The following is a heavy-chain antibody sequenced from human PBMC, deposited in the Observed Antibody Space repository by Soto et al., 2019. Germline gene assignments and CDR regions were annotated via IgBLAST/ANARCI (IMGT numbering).Heavy chain of an antibody. CDR3: AREGQTEYYFDY. CDR2: ISAYSGNT. CDR1: DYTFTSYD. J-gene: IGHJ4*02. Sequence: QVQLVQSGAEVKKPGASVKVSCKASDYTFTSYDISWVRQAPGQGLEWMGWISAYSGNTNYAQKFQGRVTMTTDTSTSPAYMELRSPRSDATAVYYCAREGQTEYYFDYWGRGSLVTVSS. V-gene: IGHV1-18*01.